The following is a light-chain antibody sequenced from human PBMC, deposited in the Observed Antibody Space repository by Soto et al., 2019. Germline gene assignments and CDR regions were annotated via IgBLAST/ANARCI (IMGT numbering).Light chain of an antibody. CDR2: GAS. CDR3: QQYSAWPLT. V-gene: IGKV3-15*01. J-gene: IGKJ4*01. CDR1: QSVRSN. Sequence: EIVMTQSPATLSVSPGERATLFCRASQSVRSNFLAWYQQKPGQAPRLLIYGASTRATGVPARFSGSGSGTEFTLTISSLQSEDFAAYYCQQYSAWPLTFGGGTKVEIK.